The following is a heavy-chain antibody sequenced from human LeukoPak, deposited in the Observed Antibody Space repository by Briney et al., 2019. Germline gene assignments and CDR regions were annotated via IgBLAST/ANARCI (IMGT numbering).Heavy chain of an antibody. D-gene: IGHD3-16*01. CDR2: IYSSGAI. CDR3: ARQWAFGAPDF. V-gene: IGHV4-59*08. J-gene: IGHJ4*02. Sequence: SETLSLTCTVSGASITSYYWSWIRQPPGKGLEWIGYIYSSGAIHYNPSLKSRVNISMDTSKNQFSLTLTSVTAADTAVYHCARQWAFGAPDFWGPGALVAVSS. CDR1: GASITSYY.